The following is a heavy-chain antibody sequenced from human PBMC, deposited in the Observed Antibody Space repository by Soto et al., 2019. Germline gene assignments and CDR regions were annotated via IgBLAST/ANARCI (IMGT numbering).Heavy chain of an antibody. CDR1: GGTFSSYA. CDR2: IIPIFGTA. Sequence: QVQLVQAGAEVKKPGSSVKVSCKASGGTFSSYAISWVRQAPGQGLEWMGGIIPIFGTANYAQKFQGRVTITADESTSTAYMELSSLRSEDTAVYSCARATVGGDSSSWFPAALDIWGQGTMVTVSS. V-gene: IGHV1-69*01. CDR3: ARATVGGDSSSWFPAALDI. J-gene: IGHJ3*02. D-gene: IGHD6-13*01.